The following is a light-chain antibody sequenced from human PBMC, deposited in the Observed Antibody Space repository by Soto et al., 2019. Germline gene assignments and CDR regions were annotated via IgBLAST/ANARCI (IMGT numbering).Light chain of an antibody. Sequence: QSALTQPASVSGSPGQSITISCTGTSSDVGGYNYVSWYQQHPGKAPKLIMYEVSNRPSGVPDRFSGSKSGDTAPLTISGLQAEDEADYYCSSYTRSIAYIFGTATKLTVL. CDR3: SSYTRSIAYI. V-gene: IGLV2-14*01. J-gene: IGLJ1*01. CDR2: EVS. CDR1: SSDVGGYNY.